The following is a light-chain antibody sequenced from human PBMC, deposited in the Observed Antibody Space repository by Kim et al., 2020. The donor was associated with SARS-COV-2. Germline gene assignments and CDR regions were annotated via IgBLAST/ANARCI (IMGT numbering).Light chain of an antibody. V-gene: IGKV1-5*01. J-gene: IGKJ1*01. CDR3: QHYNSFLWT. CDR1: QSISTW. CDR2: DAS. Sequence: DIQMTQSHSTLSASVGDRVTITCRASQSISTWLAWYQQSPGKAPKLLIYDASILESGVPSRFSGSGSGTEFTLTISSLQPDDFATYYCQHYNSFLWTFGQGNKVEIK.